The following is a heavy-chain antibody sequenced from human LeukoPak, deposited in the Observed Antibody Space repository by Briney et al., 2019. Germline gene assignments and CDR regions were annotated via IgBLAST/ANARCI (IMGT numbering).Heavy chain of an antibody. CDR1: GFTFSSYA. CDR2: ISYDGSNK. D-gene: IGHD3-22*01. CDR3: ARGGYYDGSGYYYALNF. J-gene: IGHJ4*02. Sequence: QPGRSLRLSCAASGFTFSSYAMHWVRQAPGKGLEWVAVISYDGSNKYYADSVKGRFTISRDNSKNTLYLQMNSLRAEDTAVYYCARGGYYDGSGYYYALNFWGPGTLVTVSS. V-gene: IGHV3-30-3*01.